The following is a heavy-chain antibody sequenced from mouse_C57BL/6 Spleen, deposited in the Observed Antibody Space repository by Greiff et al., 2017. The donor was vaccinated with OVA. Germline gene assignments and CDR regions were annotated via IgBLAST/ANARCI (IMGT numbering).Heavy chain of an antibody. D-gene: IGHD1-1*01. Sequence: LQESGPELVKPGASVKISCKASGYAFSSSWMNWVKQRPGKGLEWIGRIYPGDGDTNYNGKFKGKATLTADKSSSTAYMQLSSLTSEDSAVYFCARSATPYYAMDYWGQGTSVTVSS. J-gene: IGHJ4*01. CDR3: ARSATPYYAMDY. CDR2: IYPGDGDT. V-gene: IGHV1-82*01. CDR1: GYAFSSSW.